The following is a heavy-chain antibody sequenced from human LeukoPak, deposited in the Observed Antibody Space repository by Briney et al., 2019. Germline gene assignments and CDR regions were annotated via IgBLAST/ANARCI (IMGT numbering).Heavy chain of an antibody. D-gene: IGHD3-10*01. J-gene: IGHJ5*02. CDR1: GYTFSSYD. Sequence: ASVKVSCKASGYTFSSYDINWVRQATGQGLEWMGWMNPNSGKTGYEQKFQGRVTMTRNTSISTAYMELNSLRSEDTAVYYCASDTGGSYYGSGSYYPHNWFDPWGQGTLVTVSS. V-gene: IGHV1-8*01. CDR3: ASDTGGSYYGSGSYYPHNWFDP. CDR2: MNPNSGKT.